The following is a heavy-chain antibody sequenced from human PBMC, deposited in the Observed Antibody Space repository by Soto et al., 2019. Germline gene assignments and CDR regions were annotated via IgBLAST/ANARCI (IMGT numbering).Heavy chain of an antibody. V-gene: IGHV1-46*01. D-gene: IGHD3-3*01. J-gene: IGHJ6*02. CDR1: GYTFTGYY. CDR3: ARVKITDFWSGYLSPYGMDV. Sequence: GASVKVSCKASGYTFTGYYMHWVRQAPGQGLEWMGIINPSGGSTSYAQKFQGRVTMTRDTSTSTVYMELSSLRSEDTAVYYCARVKITDFWSGYLSPYGMDVWGQGTTVTVSS. CDR2: INPSGGST.